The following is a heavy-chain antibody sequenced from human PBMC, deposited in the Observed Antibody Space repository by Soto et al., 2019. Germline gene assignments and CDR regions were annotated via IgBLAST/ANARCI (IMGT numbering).Heavy chain of an antibody. CDR1: GFTFSSYA. CDR2: ISGSGGST. CDR3: AKGVRSYYYYGMDV. D-gene: IGHD3-22*01. V-gene: IGHV3-23*01. J-gene: IGHJ6*02. Sequence: PGGSLRLSCAASGFTFSSYAMTWVRQAPGKGLEWVSGISGSGGSTYYADSVKGRFTISRDNSKNTMYLQMNSLRAEDTAVYYCAKGVRSYYYYGMDVRGQGTTVTVYS.